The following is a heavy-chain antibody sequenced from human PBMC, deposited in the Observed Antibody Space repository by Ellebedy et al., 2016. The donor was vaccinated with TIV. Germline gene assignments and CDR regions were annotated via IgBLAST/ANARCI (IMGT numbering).Heavy chain of an antibody. CDR2: IWYDGSTQ. CDR3: ARDRAGIEVAAYFDY. Sequence: PGGSLRLSCEASGFSFDIYSMHWVRQAPGKGLEWVAVIWYDGSTQYSADSVKGRFTISRDNSKITLFLQMNGLRAEDTAVYYCARDRAGIEVAAYFDYWGQGTLVTRSS. J-gene: IGHJ4*02. V-gene: IGHV3-33*08. D-gene: IGHD6-19*01. CDR1: GFSFDIYS.